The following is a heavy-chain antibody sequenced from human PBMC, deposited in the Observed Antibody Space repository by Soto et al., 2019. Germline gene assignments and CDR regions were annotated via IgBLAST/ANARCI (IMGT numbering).Heavy chain of an antibody. J-gene: IGHJ4*02. Sequence: ASVKVSCKASGYTFTRYAMHWVRQAPGQRLEWMGWINAGNGNTKYSQKFQGRVTITRDTSASTAYMELSSLRSEDTAVYYCARDPGYSYADYWGQGTLVTVSS. CDR3: ARDPGYSYADY. D-gene: IGHD5-18*01. V-gene: IGHV1-3*01. CDR1: GYTFTRYA. CDR2: INAGNGNT.